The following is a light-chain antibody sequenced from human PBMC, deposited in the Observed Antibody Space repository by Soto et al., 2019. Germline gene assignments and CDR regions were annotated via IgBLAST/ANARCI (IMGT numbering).Light chain of an antibody. CDR1: SFNIGFNY. CDR2: SND. CDR3: AAWDDSLSGGV. Sequence: QSVLPQPPSSSGTPGHTFTISCSGSSFNIGFNYVYWYQQLPGMAPKLLIHSNDERPSGVPDRFSGSKSGTSASLAISGLRSEDEAEYYCAAWDDSLSGGVFGTGNKGTVL. J-gene: IGLJ1*01. V-gene: IGLV1-47*02.